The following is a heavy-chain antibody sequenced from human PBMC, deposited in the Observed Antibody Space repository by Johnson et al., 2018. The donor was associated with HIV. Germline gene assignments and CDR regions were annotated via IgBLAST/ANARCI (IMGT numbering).Heavy chain of an antibody. CDR3: ARDRARDAFDI. V-gene: IGHV3-66*02. CDR1: GFTVSNNY. J-gene: IGHJ3*02. CDR2: IYSGGTT. Sequence: VQLVESGGGVVQPGGSLRLACAASGFTVSNNYMSWVRQAPGKGLEWVSIIYSGGTTNYADSVKGRFTISRDTSQNTVFLQMNSLRAEDTAVYYCARDRARDAFDIWGQGTMVTVSS.